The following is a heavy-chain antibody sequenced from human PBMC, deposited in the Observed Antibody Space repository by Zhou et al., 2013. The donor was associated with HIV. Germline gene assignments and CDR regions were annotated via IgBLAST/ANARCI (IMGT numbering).Heavy chain of an antibody. J-gene: IGHJ6*03. V-gene: IGHV1-2*02. CDR3: ARVGPYGSGTYYNERHYYDYYYMDV. CDR2: MKPSRGAV. D-gene: IGHD3-10*01. Sequence: QVRLVQSGSVMRKPGSSVRISCETFGYNFIDYPIHWIRHISGKGLEWMGWMKPSRGAVNYARSFQGRVTMTTDTPTKTAYMELRSLRSDDTAVYYCARVGPYGSGTYYNERHYYDYYYMDVWGTGTTVTVSS. CDR1: GYNFIDYP.